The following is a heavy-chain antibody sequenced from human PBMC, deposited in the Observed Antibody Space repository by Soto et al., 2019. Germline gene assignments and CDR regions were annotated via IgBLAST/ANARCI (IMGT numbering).Heavy chain of an antibody. CDR3: ARDRRLGGGLGITPGG. CDR1: GFTFSDYY. Sequence: GGSLRLSCAASGFTFSDYYMSWIRQAPGKGLEWVSYISSSSSYTNYADSVKGRFTISRDNAKNSLYLQMNSLRAEDTAVYYCARDRRLGGGLGITPGGWGQGTLVTVSS. D-gene: IGHD2-15*01. V-gene: IGHV3-11*06. J-gene: IGHJ4*02. CDR2: ISSSSSYT.